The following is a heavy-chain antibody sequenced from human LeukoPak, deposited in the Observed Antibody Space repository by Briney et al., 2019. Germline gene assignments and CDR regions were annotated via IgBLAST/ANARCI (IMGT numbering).Heavy chain of an antibody. D-gene: IGHD2/OR15-2a*01. J-gene: IGHJ4*02. CDR1: GFSFSTQR. CDR2: INSDGSWT. V-gene: IGHV3-74*01. CDR3: VSFYETY. Sequence: GGSLRLSCVASGFSFSTQRMHWVRQAPGKGLVWVSHINSDGSWTSYADSVKGRFTISKDNAKNTVCLQMNSLRAEDTAVYYCVSFYETYWGRGTLVTVSS.